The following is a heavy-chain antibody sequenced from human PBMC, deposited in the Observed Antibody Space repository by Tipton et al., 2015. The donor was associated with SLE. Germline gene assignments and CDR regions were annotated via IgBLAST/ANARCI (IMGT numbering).Heavy chain of an antibody. CDR1: GGSISSYY. CDR2: IYHSGTT. CDR3: ARAGYSGSYYGYYYYGMDV. V-gene: IGHV4-59*01. Sequence: GSLRLSCTVSGGSISSYYWSWIRQPPGKGLEWIGYIYHSGTTNYNPSLESRVTISVDTSKNQFSLELSSVTAADTAVYYCARAGYSGSYYGYYYYGMDVWGQGTTVTVSS. J-gene: IGHJ6*02. D-gene: IGHD1-26*01.